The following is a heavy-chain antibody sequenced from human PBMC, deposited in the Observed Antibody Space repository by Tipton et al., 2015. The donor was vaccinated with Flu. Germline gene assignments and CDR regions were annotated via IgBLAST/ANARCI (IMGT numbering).Heavy chain of an antibody. J-gene: IGHJ6*02. CDR2: IHYSGKT. Sequence: TLSLTCTVSGGSISRSSFYWGWVRQTPGKGLEWIGNIHYSGKTYYNMPLKSRVTISVDTSNNQFSLKLTSVTAADTGLYYCARDRIVTSFWTGYERYGMVVWRQGLTVTVSS. CDR1: GGSISRSSFY. CDR3: ARDRIVTSFWTGYERYGMVV. V-gene: IGHV4-39*07. D-gene: IGHD3/OR15-3a*01.